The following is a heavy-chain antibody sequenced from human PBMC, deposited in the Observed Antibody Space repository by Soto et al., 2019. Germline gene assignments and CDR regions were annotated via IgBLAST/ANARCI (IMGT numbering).Heavy chain of an antibody. Sequence: ASVKVSCKASGYTFTSYAMHWVRQAPGQRLEWMGWINAGNGNTKYSQKFQGRVTITRDTSASTAYTELSSLRSEDTAVYYCASSYSNYALIDYYYYGMDVWGQGTTVTVSS. J-gene: IGHJ6*02. V-gene: IGHV1-3*01. CDR3: ASSYSNYALIDYYYYGMDV. D-gene: IGHD4-4*01. CDR2: INAGNGNT. CDR1: GYTFTSYA.